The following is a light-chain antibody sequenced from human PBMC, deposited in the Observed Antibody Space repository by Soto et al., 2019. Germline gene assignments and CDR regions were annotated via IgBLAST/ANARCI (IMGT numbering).Light chain of an antibody. CDR2: GAS. V-gene: IGKV3-15*01. CDR1: QSVSSN. CDR3: QQYNNWQGT. Sequence: EIVMTQSPATLSVSPGERATLSCRASQSVSSNLALYQQKPGQAPRLLIYGASTRATGIPARFSGSGSGTEFTLTISRLQAEDFEVYYCQQYNNWQGTFGQGTKVEIK. J-gene: IGKJ1*01.